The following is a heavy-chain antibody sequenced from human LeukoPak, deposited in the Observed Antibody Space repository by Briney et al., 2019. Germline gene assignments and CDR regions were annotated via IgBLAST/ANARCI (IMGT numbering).Heavy chain of an antibody. J-gene: IGHJ4*02. D-gene: IGHD2-21*01. CDR2: IYYSGST. Sequence: SETLSLTCTVSGGSISSSSYYWGWIRQPPGKGLEWIGSIYYSGSTYYNPSLKSRVTISVDTSKNQFSLKLSSVTAADTAVYYCARLGPFYSRGYYFDYWGQGTLVTVSS. CDR1: GGSISSSSYY. CDR3: ARLGPFYSRGYYFDY. V-gene: IGHV4-39*07.